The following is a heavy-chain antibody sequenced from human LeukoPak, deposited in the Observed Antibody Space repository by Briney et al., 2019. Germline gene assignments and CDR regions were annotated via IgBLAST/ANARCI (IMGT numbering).Heavy chain of an antibody. D-gene: IGHD2-21*01. CDR3: AREGEVIVTDNLFY. V-gene: IGHV1-46*01. J-gene: IGHJ4*02. CDR1: GYTFTSYY. CDR2: INPSGGST. Sequence: ASVNVSCKASGYTFTSYYMHWVRQAPGQGLEWMGIINPSGGSTTYAQMFQGRVTMTRDMSTRTVYMELSSLRSEDTAAYYCAREGEVIVTDNLFYWGQGTLVTVSS.